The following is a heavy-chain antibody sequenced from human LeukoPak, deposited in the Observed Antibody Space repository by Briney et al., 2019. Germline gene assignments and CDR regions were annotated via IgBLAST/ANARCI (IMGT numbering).Heavy chain of an antibody. CDR1: GFTFSSYS. CDR2: ISSSSSYI. J-gene: IGHJ4*02. CDR3: AREGRSIAARDFDY. V-gene: IGHV3-21*01. Sequence: PGGSLRLSCAASGFTFSSYSMNWVRQAPGKGLEWVSSISSSSSYIYYADSVKGRFTISRDNAKNSLYLQMNSLRAEDTAVYCCAREGRSIAARDFDYWGQGTLVTVSS. D-gene: IGHD6-6*01.